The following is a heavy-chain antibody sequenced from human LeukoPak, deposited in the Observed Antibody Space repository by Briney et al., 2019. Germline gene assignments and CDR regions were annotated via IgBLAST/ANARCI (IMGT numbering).Heavy chain of an antibody. CDR2: ISAYNGNT. J-gene: IGHJ3*02. V-gene: IGHV1-18*01. Sequence: ASVKVSCKASGYTFTSYGISWVRQAPGQGLEWMGWISAYNGNTNYAQKLQGRVTMTTDTSTSTAYMELRSLRSDDTAVYYCAVRSGSYPGSDAFDIWGQGTMVTVSS. CDR3: AVRSGSYPGSDAFDI. D-gene: IGHD1-26*01. CDR1: GYTFTSYG.